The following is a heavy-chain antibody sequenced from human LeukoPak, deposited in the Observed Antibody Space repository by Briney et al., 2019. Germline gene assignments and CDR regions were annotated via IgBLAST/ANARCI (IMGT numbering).Heavy chain of an antibody. J-gene: IGHJ3*02. CDR2: IYYSGSI. CDR3: ARERSINYYDSSGYPSDAFDI. CDR1: GGSISSYF. Sequence: PSETLSLTCTVSGGSISSYFWSWIRQPPGKGLEWIGHIYYSGSINYNPSLKSRVTISVDTSKNQFSLKLSSVTAADTAVYYCARERSINYYDSSGYPSDAFDIWGQGTMVTVSS. D-gene: IGHD3-22*01. V-gene: IGHV4-59*01.